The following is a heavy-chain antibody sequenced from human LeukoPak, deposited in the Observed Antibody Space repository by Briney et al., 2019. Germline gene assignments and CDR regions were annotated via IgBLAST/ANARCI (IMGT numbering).Heavy chain of an antibody. J-gene: IGHJ5*02. V-gene: IGHV1-2*02. D-gene: IGHD6-13*01. CDR1: GYTFTGYY. CDR2: INPNSGGT. Sequence: VASVKVSCKASGYTFTGYYMHWVRQAPGQGLEWMGWINPNSGGTNYAQKFQGRVTMTRDTSISTAYMELNRLRSDDTAVYYCTKDLRYSSSWSSGWFDPWGQGTLVTVSS. CDR3: TKDLRYSSSWSSGWFDP.